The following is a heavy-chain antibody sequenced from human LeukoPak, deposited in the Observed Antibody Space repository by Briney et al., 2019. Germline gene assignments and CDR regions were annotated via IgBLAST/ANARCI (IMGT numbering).Heavy chain of an antibody. Sequence: GASVKVSCKASGGTFSSYAISWVRQAPGQGLEWMGWISAYNGNTNYAQKLQGRVTMTTDTSTSTAYMELRSLRSDDTAVYYCARDLGRGYYYDSSGYYWGQGTLVTVSS. V-gene: IGHV1-18*01. CDR2: ISAYNGNT. J-gene: IGHJ4*02. D-gene: IGHD3-22*01. CDR1: GGTFSSYA. CDR3: ARDLGRGYYYDSSGYY.